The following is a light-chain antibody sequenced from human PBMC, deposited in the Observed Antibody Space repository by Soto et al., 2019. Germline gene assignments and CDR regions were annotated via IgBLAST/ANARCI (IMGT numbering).Light chain of an antibody. V-gene: IGLV2-23*01. CDR3: CSYAGSSWV. Sequence: QSVLTQPASVSGSPGQSITISCTGTSSDVRSYNLVSWYQQHPGKAPKLMIYEGSKRPSGVSNRFSGSKSGNTASLTISGLQAEDEADYYCCSYAGSSWVFGGGTKVTVL. CDR1: SSDVRSYNL. J-gene: IGLJ3*02. CDR2: EGS.